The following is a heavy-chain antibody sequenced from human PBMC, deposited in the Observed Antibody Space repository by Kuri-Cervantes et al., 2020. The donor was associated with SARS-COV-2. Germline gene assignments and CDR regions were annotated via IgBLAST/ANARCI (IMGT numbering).Heavy chain of an antibody. CDR2: VYSSGST. CDR3: ASSGHKVAFDI. V-gene: IGHV4-59*08. CDR1: GGSISSHY. J-gene: IGHJ3*02. D-gene: IGHD2-15*01. Sequence: SETLSLTCTVSGGSISSHYWSWIRQPPGKGLEWIGYVYSSGSTNYSPSLKSRVTMSVDTSKNQFSLKLSSVTAADTAVYYCASSGHKVAFDIWGQGTMVTVSS.